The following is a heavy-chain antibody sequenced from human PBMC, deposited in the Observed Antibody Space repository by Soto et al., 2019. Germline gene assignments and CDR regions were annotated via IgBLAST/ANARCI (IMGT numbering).Heavy chain of an antibody. CDR3: ARGQGNWNHYYYYYYYMDV. J-gene: IGHJ6*03. Sequence: PSETLSLTCAVYGGSFSGYYWSWIRQPPGKGLEWIGEINHSGSTNYNPSLKSRVTISVDTSKNQFSLKLSSVTAADTAVYYCARGQGNWNHYYYYYYYMDVWGKGTTVTVSS. V-gene: IGHV4-34*01. CDR2: INHSGST. CDR1: GGSFSGYY. D-gene: IGHD1-20*01.